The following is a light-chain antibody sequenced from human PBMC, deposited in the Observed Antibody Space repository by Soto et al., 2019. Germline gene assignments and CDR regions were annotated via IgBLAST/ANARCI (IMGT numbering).Light chain of an antibody. Sequence: QSVLTQPASVSGSPGQSITISCTGTSSDIGSYNRVSWYQQPPGTAPKLIIYEVNNRPSGVPDRFSGSKSGNTASLTISGLQAEDEADDYCQSFDSSLSGYVFGTGTKVTVL. CDR3: QSFDSSLSGYV. CDR1: SSDIGSYNR. V-gene: IGLV2-18*02. CDR2: EVN. J-gene: IGLJ1*01.